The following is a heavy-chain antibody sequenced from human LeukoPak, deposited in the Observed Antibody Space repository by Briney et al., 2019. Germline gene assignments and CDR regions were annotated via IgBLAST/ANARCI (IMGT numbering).Heavy chain of an antibody. Sequence: SETLSLTCAVYGGSFSGYYWSWIRQPPGKGLEWIGEINHSGSTNYNPSLKSRVTISVDTSKNQFSLKLNSVTPEDTAVYYCARTKTKAAAGTIDYWGQGTLVTVSS. CDR3: ARTKTKAAAGTIDY. CDR1: GGSFSGYY. D-gene: IGHD6-13*01. V-gene: IGHV4-34*01. CDR2: INHSGST. J-gene: IGHJ4*02.